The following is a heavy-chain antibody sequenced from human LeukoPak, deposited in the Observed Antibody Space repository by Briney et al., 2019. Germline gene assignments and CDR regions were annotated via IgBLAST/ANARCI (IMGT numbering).Heavy chain of an antibody. V-gene: IGHV3-30*02. D-gene: IGHD6-19*01. CDR3: AKDLDSSGWFYYYGMDV. CDR2: IWYDGSNK. J-gene: IGHJ6*02. CDR1: GFTFSSYG. Sequence: GGSLRLSCAASGFTFSSYGMHWVRQAPGKGLEWVAVIWYDGSNKYYADSVKGRFTISRDDSKNTLYLQMNSLRAEDTAVYYCAKDLDSSGWFYYYGMDVWGQGTTVTVSS.